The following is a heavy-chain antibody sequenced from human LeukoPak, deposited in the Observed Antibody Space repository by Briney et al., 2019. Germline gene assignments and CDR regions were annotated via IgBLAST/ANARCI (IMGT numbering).Heavy chain of an antibody. Sequence: ASVKVSCKASGGTFSSYAISWVRQAPGQGLEWMGGIIPIFGTANYAQKFQGRVTITADKSTSTTYMELSSLRSEDTAVYYCARTVVVTAEHAFDVWGQGTMVTVSS. CDR2: IIPIFGTA. D-gene: IGHD2-21*02. J-gene: IGHJ3*01. V-gene: IGHV1-69*06. CDR1: GGTFSSYA. CDR3: ARTVVVTAEHAFDV.